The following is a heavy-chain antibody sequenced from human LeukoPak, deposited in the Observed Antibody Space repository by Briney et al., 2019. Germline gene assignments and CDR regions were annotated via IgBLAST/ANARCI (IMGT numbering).Heavy chain of an antibody. CDR3: ARVLAASYCSRTSCPLGY. Sequence: GGSLRLSCAASGFTFSSYSMNWVRQAPGKGLEWVSSISSSSSYIYYADSVKGRFTISRDNAKNSLYLQMNSLRAEDTAVYYCARVLAASYCSRTSCPLGYWGQGTLVTVSS. V-gene: IGHV3-21*01. J-gene: IGHJ4*02. D-gene: IGHD2-2*01. CDR2: ISSSSSYI. CDR1: GFTFSSYS.